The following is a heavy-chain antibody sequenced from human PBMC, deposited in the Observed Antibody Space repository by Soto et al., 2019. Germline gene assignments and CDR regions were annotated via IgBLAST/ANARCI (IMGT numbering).Heavy chain of an antibody. CDR2: INHSGST. Sequence: QVQLQQWGAGLLKPSETLSLTCAVYGGSFSGYYWSWIRQPPGKGLEWIGEINHSGSTNYNPSLKSRVPLSVDTSKNQSPLRLSSVTAAETAVYSCTSNSSGSPPWFDPWGQGTLVTVSS. V-gene: IGHV4-34*01. CDR3: TSNSSGSPPWFDP. J-gene: IGHJ5*02. CDR1: GGSFSGYY. D-gene: IGHD3-10*01.